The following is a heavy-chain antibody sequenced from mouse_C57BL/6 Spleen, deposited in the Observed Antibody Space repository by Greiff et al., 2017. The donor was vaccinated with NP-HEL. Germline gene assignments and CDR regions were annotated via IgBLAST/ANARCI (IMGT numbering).Heavy chain of an antibody. Sequence: VKLQESGAELVRPGASVTLSCKASGYTFTDYEMHWVKQTPVHGLEWIGAIDPETGGTAYNQKFKGKAILTADKSSSTAYMELRSLTSEDSAVYYCTRSGTGAFAYWGQGTLVTVSA. J-gene: IGHJ3*01. CDR3: TRSGTGAFAY. V-gene: IGHV1-15*01. CDR2: IDPETGGT. CDR1: GYTFTDYE. D-gene: IGHD4-1*01.